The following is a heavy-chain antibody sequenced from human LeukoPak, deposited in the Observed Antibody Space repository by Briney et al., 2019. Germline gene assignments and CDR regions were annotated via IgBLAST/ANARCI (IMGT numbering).Heavy chain of an antibody. V-gene: IGHV3-21*01. CDR3: ARDLYTGEAAAGTVDS. Sequence: GGSLRLSCAASGFTFSSYSMNWVRQAPGKGLEWVSSISSSSSYIYYADSVKGRFTISRDNAKNSLYLQMNSLRAEDTAVYYCARDLYTGEAAAGTVDSWGQGTLVTVSS. CDR2: ISSSSSYI. D-gene: IGHD6-13*01. J-gene: IGHJ4*02. CDR1: GFTFSSYS.